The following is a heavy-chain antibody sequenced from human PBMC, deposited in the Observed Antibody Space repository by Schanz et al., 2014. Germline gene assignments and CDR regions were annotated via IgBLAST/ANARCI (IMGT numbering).Heavy chain of an antibody. J-gene: IGHJ5*02. CDR1: GYIFINSG. D-gene: IGHD3-9*01. V-gene: IGHV1-18*01. CDR3: AKAEYDILTDSYSRLDP. CDR2: ISVYTGNT. Sequence: QIQLVQSGPEVKKPGATVKVSCKASGYIFINSGISWVRQAPGQGLEWMGWISVYTGNTKYGQKVQGRVPMTADTSTNTAYMALTDLRSDDTAVYYCAKAEYDILTDSYSRLDPWGQGTLVTVSS.